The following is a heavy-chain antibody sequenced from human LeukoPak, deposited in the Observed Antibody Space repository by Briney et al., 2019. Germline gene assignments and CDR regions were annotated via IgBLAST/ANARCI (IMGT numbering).Heavy chain of an antibody. CDR1: GGSISSYY. Sequence: SETLSLTCTVSGGSISSYYWRWIRQPPGKGLEWIGYIYYSGSTNYNPSLKSRVTRSVDTSRNQFSLKLSSVTAADTAVYYCARAAVPYYFDYWGQGTLVTVSS. CDR2: IYYSGST. CDR3: ARAAVPYYFDY. D-gene: IGHD2-2*01. J-gene: IGHJ4*02. V-gene: IGHV4-59*01.